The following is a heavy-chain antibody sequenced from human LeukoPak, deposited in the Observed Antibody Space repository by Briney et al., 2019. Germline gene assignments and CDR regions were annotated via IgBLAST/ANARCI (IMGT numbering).Heavy chain of an antibody. V-gene: IGHV3-7*04. D-gene: IGHD3-22*01. Sequence: GGSLRLSCAASGFTFSSYWMAWVRHAPGKGLEWVANIKEDGSDKYYVDSVKGRFTISRDNAKNSLYLQMNSLRAEDTAVYYCAGGGHYSDSGGYYHDAFDIWGRGTVVTVSS. CDR2: IKEDGSDK. CDR1: GFTFSSYW. J-gene: IGHJ3*02. CDR3: AGGGHYSDSGGYYHDAFDI.